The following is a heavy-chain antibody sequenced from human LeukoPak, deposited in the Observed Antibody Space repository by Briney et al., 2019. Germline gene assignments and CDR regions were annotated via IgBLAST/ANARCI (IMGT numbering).Heavy chain of an antibody. D-gene: IGHD2-2*01. CDR3: ARDLEYQLPMGI. Sequence: ASVKVSCKASGYTFTGYYMHWVRQAPGQALEWMGWINPNSGGTNYAQKFQGRVTMTRDTSISTAYMELSRLRSDDPAVYYCARDLEYQLPMGIWGQGTLVTVSS. CDR1: GYTFTGYY. V-gene: IGHV1-2*02. CDR2: INPNSGGT. J-gene: IGHJ4*02.